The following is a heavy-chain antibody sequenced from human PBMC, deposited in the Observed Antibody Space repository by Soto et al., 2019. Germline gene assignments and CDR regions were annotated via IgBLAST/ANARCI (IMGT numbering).Heavy chain of an antibody. CDR2: IYYSGST. CDR1: GGSISSYY. Sequence: SETLSLTCTVSGGSISSYYWSWIRQPPGKGLEWIGYIYYSGSTNYNPSLKSRVTISVDTSKNQFSLKLSSVTAADTAVYYCARDRPFITIFGVAPSPSYYDYMDVSGKGTTVTVS. J-gene: IGHJ6*03. D-gene: IGHD3-3*01. V-gene: IGHV4-59*01. CDR3: ARDRPFITIFGVAPSPSYYDYMDV.